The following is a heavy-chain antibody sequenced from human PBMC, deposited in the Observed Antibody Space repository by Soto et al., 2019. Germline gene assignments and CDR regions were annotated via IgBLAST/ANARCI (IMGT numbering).Heavy chain of an antibody. Sequence: QVQLVQSGAEVKKPGASVKVSCKASGYTFTSYGISWVRQAPGQGLEWMGWISAYNGNTNYAQKRQGRVTMTTDTSPSTAYMQLRTLRSVDTAVYYCARDGHGGYVSDFDVWGQGTLVTVSS. V-gene: IGHV1-18*01. CDR2: ISAYNGNT. CDR3: ARDGHGGYVSDFDV. D-gene: IGHD5-12*01. J-gene: IGHJ4*02. CDR1: GYTFTSYG.